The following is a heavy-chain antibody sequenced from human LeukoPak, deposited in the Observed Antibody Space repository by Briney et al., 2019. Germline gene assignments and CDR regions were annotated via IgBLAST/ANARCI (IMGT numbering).Heavy chain of an antibody. V-gene: IGHV3-21*01. Sequence: GGSLRLSCAASGFTFSSYSMNWVRQAPGKGLEWVSSISSSSYIYYADSVKGRFTISRDNAKNSLYLQMNSLRAEDTAVYYCAREGRSSNYFDYWGQGTLVTVSS. CDR1: GFTFSSYS. CDR3: AREGRSSNYFDY. D-gene: IGHD3-16*01. CDR2: ISSSSYI. J-gene: IGHJ4*02.